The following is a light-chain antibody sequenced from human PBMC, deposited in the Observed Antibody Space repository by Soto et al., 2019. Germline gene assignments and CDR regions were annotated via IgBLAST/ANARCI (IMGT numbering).Light chain of an antibody. V-gene: IGKV1-39*01. J-gene: IGKJ4*01. Sequence: DIQMTQSPSSLSASFGDRFTITCRASQSISTYLHWYQQKPGKAPNLLIYAASTLQSGVPSRFSGSGSGTDFTLTISSLQPEDFATYFCQNGYSTPLTFGGGTKVDIK. CDR3: QNGYSTPLT. CDR1: QSISTY. CDR2: AAS.